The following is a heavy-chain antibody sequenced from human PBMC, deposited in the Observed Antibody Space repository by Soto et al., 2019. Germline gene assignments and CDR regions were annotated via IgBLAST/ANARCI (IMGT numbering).Heavy chain of an antibody. CDR3: ARDKDWDLDN. CDR2: ISTDSGNT. Sequence: QVQVVQSGSEVKNPGASVKVSCKTSGYMFTINGISWVRQVPGQGLEWMGWISTDSGNTKFAQNFQDRVTLTTDTSTSTAYMELRSRRSDDTAIYYCARDKDWDLDNWGQGTLVTVSS. CDR1: GYMFTING. V-gene: IGHV1-18*01. D-gene: IGHD3-9*01. J-gene: IGHJ4*02.